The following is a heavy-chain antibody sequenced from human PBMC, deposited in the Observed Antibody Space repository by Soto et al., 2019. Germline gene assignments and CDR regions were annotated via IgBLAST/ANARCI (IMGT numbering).Heavy chain of an antibody. J-gene: IGHJ4*02. CDR3: ARAGVAAFDQ. D-gene: IGHD6-13*01. CDR1: GFTFSTYS. CDR2: ISSSSGHI. V-gene: IGHV3-21*01. Sequence: GGSLRLSCVTSGFTFSTYSMKWVRQAPGRGLEWVSSISSSSGHIYFADSVKGRFTISRDNAKNSMYLQMDSLRAEDTAVYYCARAGVAAFDQWDQGTLVTVSS.